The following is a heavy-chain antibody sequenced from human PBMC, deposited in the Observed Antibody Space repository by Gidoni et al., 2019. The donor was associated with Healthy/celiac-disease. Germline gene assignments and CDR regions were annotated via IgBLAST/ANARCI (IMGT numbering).Heavy chain of an antibody. D-gene: IGHD3-10*01. CDR1: GGSFSGYY. J-gene: IGHJ4*02. CDR2: INHSGST. V-gene: IGHV4-34*01. Sequence: QVQLQQLGAGLLKPSETLSLTCAVYGGSFSGYYWSWIRQPPGKGLEWIGEINHSGSTNYNPSLKSRVTISVDTSKNQFSLKLSSVTAADTAVYYCARCGSGSYYFDYWGQGTLVTVSS. CDR3: ARCGSGSYYFDY.